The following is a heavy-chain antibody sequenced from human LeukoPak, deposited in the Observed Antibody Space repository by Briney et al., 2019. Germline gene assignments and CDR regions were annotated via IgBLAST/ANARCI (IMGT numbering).Heavy chain of an antibody. Sequence: GGSLRLSCAASGFTFSSYGMHWVRQAPGKGLEWVAVISYDGSNKYYADSVKGRFTISRDNSKNTLYLQMNSLRAEDTAVYYCAKERLELRPPEYYFDYWGQGTLVTVSS. CDR1: GFTFSSYG. V-gene: IGHV3-30*18. CDR2: ISYDGSNK. D-gene: IGHD1-7*01. CDR3: AKERLELRPPEYYFDY. J-gene: IGHJ4*02.